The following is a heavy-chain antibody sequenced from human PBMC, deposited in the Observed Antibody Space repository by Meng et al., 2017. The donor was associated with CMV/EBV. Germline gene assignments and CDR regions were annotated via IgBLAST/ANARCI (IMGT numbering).Heavy chain of an antibody. CDR1: GYTFTSYY. CDR2: INPSGGST. Sequence: VKVSCKASGYTFTSYYMHWVRQAPGQGLEWMGIINPSGGSTSYAQKFQGRVTMTRDTSTSTVYMELSSLRSEDTAVYYCARLVRRGGTTFRHSDRDFDYWGQGTLVTVSS. CDR3: ARLVRRGGTTFRHSDRDFDY. D-gene: IGHD1-1*01. J-gene: IGHJ4*02. V-gene: IGHV1-46*01.